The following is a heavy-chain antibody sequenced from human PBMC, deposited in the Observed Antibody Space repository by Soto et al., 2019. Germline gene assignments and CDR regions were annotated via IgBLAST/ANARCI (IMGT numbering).Heavy chain of an antibody. CDR1: GGTFSSYT. D-gene: IGHD2-15*01. J-gene: IGHJ4*02. CDR2: IIPILGIA. Sequence: ASVKVSCKASGGTFSSYTISWVRQAPGQGLEWMGRIIPILGIANYAQKFQGRVTITADKSTSTAYMELSSLRSEDTAVYYCARSPDLGYCSGGSCYSGYYFDYWGQGTLVTVSS. V-gene: IGHV1-69*02. CDR3: ARSPDLGYCSGGSCYSGYYFDY.